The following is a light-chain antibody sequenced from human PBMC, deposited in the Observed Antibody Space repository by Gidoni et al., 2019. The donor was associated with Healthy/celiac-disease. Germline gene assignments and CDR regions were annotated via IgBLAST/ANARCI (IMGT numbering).Light chain of an antibody. CDR2: AAS. V-gene: IGKV1-NL1*01. CDR1: QGISNY. J-gene: IGKJ1*01. Sequence: IQMTQSPSSLSASVGDKFTITCRASQGISNYLAWYQQKPGKAPKLLRYAASRLESGVPSRVSGSGSGTDYTLTISSLQPEDFATYYCQQYYSTPPWTFGQGTKVEIK. CDR3: QQYYSTPPWT.